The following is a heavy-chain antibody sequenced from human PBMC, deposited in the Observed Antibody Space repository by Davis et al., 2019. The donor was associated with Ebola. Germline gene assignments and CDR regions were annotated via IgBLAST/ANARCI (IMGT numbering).Heavy chain of an antibody. CDR1: GYTFRSYA. CDR2: INTNTGNT. V-gene: IGHV1-3*04. D-gene: IGHD5-12*01. J-gene: IGHJ4*01. Sequence: AASVKVSCKASGYTFRSYATHWVRQAPGQRLEWMGWINTNTGNTKYSQKFQGRVTFTRDTSASTAYMGLSSLRSEDTAVYFCARDLPENGLVDYWGQGTLVTVSS. CDR3: ARDLPENGLVDY.